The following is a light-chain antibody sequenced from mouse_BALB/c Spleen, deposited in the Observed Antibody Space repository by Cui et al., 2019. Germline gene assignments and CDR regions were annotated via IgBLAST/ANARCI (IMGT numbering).Light chain of an antibody. J-gene: IGKJ1*01. CDR3: QQRSSYRT. CDR2: GIS. Sequence: ILLTQSPAIIAASPGEKVTITCSPSSSVSYMNWYKQKPGSSPKIWIYGISNLASGVPARFSGSESGTSFSFTINSMEAEDVATYYCQQRSSYRTFGGGTKLEIK. CDR1: SSVSY. V-gene: IGKV4-90*01.